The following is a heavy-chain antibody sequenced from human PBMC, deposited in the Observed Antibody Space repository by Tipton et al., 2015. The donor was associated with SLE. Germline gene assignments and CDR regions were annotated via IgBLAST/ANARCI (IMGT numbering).Heavy chain of an antibody. CDR1: GGAISRSSDY. D-gene: IGHD3-22*01. J-gene: IGHJ4*02. CDR2: IYYSGTT. Sequence: LRLSCTVSGGAISRSSDYWGWIRQPPGKGLEWIGSIYYSGTTYYSPSLKSRVTISVDTSNNQFSLKLSSVTAADTAVYYCATYYYDTSGFDYWGQGTLVTVSS. CDR3: ATYYYDTSGFDY. V-gene: IGHV4-39*01.